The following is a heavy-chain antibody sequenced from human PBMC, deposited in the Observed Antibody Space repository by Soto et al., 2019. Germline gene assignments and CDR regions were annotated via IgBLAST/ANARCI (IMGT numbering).Heavy chain of an antibody. CDR2: IYYSVST. D-gene: IGHD2-21*01. CDR1: GGPRGSVGGH. V-gene: IGHV4-30-4*08. CDR3: ARGPVVVVSAPYYCDC. Sequence: TLCLSSRVFGGPRGSVGGHWRRTRHTPGKGLEWIWNIYYSVSTYYNPSLKSRVSISVDTSRDQFSLKLSSVTAADTAVYYCARGPVVVVSAPYYCDCSGQGT. J-gene: IGHJ4*02.